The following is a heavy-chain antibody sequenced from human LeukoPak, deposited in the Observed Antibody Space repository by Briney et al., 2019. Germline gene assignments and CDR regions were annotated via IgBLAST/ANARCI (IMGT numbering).Heavy chain of an antibody. J-gene: IGHJ4*02. CDR2: ISSSSSTI. D-gene: IGHD3-16*01. CDR3: ARGGGFDC. V-gene: IGHV3-48*04. CDR1: GFIFSTNS. Sequence: GGSLRLSCAASGFIFSTNSMNWVRQAPGKGPEWVSYISSSSSTIYYAVSVKGRFTISRDNAKNSLYLQMDSLRAEDTAVYYCARGGGFDCWGQGILVTVSS.